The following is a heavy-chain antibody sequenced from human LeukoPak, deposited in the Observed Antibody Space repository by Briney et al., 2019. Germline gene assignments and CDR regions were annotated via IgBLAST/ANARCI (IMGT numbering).Heavy chain of an antibody. D-gene: IGHD3-3*01. Sequence: SVKVSCKASGGTFSSYAISWVRQAPGQGLEWMGGIIPIFGTANYAQKFQGRVTITADESTSTAYMELSSLRSEDTAVYYCASGRPYDFWSGSPFDPWGQGTLVTVSS. J-gene: IGHJ5*02. V-gene: IGHV1-69*13. CDR3: ASGRPYDFWSGSPFDP. CDR2: IIPIFGTA. CDR1: GGTFSSYA.